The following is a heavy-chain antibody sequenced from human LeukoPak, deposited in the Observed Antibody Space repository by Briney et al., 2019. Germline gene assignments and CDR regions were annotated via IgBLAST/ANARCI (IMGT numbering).Heavy chain of an antibody. CDR3: ARGQITMVRGVWASDAFDI. V-gene: IGHV1-2*02. Sequence: ASVKVSCKASGYTFTGYYMHWVRQAPGQGLEWMGWINPNSGGTNYAQKFQGRVTMIRDTSISTAYMELSRLRSDDTAVYYCARGQITMVRGVWASDAFDIWGQGTMVTVSS. D-gene: IGHD3-10*01. CDR1: GYTFTGYY. CDR2: INPNSGGT. J-gene: IGHJ3*02.